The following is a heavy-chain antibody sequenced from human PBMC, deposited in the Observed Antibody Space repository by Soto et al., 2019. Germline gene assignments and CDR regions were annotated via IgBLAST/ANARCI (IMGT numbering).Heavy chain of an antibody. V-gene: IGHV3-23*01. J-gene: IGHJ5*02. CDR2: ISGSGGST. CDR3: AKDPGGLGEGSYALNWFDP. D-gene: IGHD2-2*01. CDR1: GFTFSSYA. Sequence: GGSLRLSCAASGFTFSSYAMSWVRQAPGKGLEWVSAISGSGGSTYYADSVKGRFTISRDNSKNTLYLQMNSLRAEDTAVYYCAKDPGGLGEGSYALNWFDPWGQGTLVTVSS.